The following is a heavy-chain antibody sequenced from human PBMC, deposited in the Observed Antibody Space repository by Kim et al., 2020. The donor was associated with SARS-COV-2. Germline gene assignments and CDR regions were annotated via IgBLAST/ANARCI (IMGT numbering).Heavy chain of an antibody. CDR2: MNPNSGNT. CDR1: GYTFNRYD. Sequence: ASVKVSCKAAGYTFNRYDINWVRQAPGQGFEWKGWMNPNSGNTGYAQKFQGRVTMTSDTSINTAYMELCGLRFEYTAFSTCANGRVTKIFRVSIWADG. J-gene: IGHJ6*01. CDR3: ANGRVTKIFRVSIWADG. D-gene: IGHD3-22*01. V-gene: IGHV1-8*01.